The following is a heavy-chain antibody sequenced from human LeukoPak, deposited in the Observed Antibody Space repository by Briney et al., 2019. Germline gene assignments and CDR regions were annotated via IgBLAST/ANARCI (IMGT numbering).Heavy chain of an antibody. Sequence: SETLSLTCAVYGGSFSGYYWSWIRQPPGKGLEWIGEINHSGGTNYNPSLKSRVTISVDTSKNQFSLKLSSVTAADTAVYYCARSPRVVGATIAFDYWGQGTLVTVSS. V-gene: IGHV4-34*01. CDR2: INHSGGT. D-gene: IGHD1-26*01. J-gene: IGHJ4*02. CDR1: GGSFSGYY. CDR3: ARSPRVVGATIAFDY.